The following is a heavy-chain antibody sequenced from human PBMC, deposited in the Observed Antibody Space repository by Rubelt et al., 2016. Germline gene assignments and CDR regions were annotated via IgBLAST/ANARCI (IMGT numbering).Heavy chain of an antibody. D-gene: IGHD2-8*01. Sequence: QVQLVQSGAEVKKPGASVKVSCKASGYTCTSYAMHWVRQAPGQRLEWMGWINAGNGNTKYSQKFQGRVTLTRDTSASPAYMELSSLRSEDTAVYYCARAQRIRLLMVYAPTFDYWGQGTLVTVSS. CDR1: GYTCTSYA. CDR2: INAGNGNT. CDR3: ARAQRIRLLMVYAPTFDY. J-gene: IGHJ4*02. V-gene: IGHV1-3*01.